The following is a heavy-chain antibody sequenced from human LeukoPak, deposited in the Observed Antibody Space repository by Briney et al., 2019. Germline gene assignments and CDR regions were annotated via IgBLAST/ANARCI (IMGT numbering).Heavy chain of an antibody. V-gene: IGHV1-69*13. CDR3: ARGHCGGDCYSEGDWFDP. J-gene: IGHJ5*02. CDR2: IIPIFGTT. Sequence: ASVKVSCKASGGTFSSYAISWVRQAPGQGLEWMGGIIPIFGTTNYAQKFQDRVTITADESTSTAYMELNSLRSEDTAVYYCARGHCGGDCYSEGDWFDPWGQGTLVSVSS. CDR1: GGTFSSYA. D-gene: IGHD2-21*02.